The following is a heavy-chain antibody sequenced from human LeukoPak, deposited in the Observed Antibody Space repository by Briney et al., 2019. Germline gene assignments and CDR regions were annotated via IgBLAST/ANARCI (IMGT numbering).Heavy chain of an antibody. V-gene: IGHV3-66*02. D-gene: IGHD3-22*01. CDR1: GFTVSSSY. Sequence: GGSLRLSCAASGFTVSSSYMSWVRQAPGKGLEWVSVMYSGGATYYANSVKGRFTISRDYSKNTLNLQMNNLGTEDTAVYFCARSVHDASGYAYWGQGTLVTVSS. CDR2: MYSGGAT. J-gene: IGHJ4*02. CDR3: ARSVHDASGYAY.